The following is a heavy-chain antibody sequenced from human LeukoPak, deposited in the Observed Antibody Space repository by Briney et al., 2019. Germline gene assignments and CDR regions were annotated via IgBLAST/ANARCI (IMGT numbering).Heavy chain of an antibody. Sequence: PGGSLRLSCAASGFTFSSYSMNWVRQAPGKGLEWVSYISSSSSTIYYADSVKGRFTISRDNAKNSLYLQMNSLRAEDTAVYYCARDRAGARGLYFDYWGQGTLVTVSS. D-gene: IGHD1-26*01. V-gene: IGHV3-48*01. J-gene: IGHJ4*02. CDR3: ARDRAGARGLYFDY. CDR1: GFTFSSYS. CDR2: ISSSSSTI.